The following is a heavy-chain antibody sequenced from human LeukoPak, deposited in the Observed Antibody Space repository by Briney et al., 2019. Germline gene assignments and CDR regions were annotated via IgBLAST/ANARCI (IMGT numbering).Heavy chain of an antibody. Sequence: GGSLRLSCAASGFTFSSYSMNWVRQAPGKGLEWVSSISSSTTYISYADSVKGRFTISRDDSKNTLYLQVNSLRAEDTAVYYCAKDLITMVRGSAMDVWGQGTTVTVSS. V-gene: IGHV3-21*01. J-gene: IGHJ6*02. D-gene: IGHD3-10*01. CDR1: GFTFSSYS. CDR3: AKDLITMVRGSAMDV. CDR2: ISSSTTYI.